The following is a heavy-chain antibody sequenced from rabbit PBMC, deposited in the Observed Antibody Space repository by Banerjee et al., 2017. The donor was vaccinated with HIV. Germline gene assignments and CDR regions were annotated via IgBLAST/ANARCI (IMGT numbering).Heavy chain of an antibody. V-gene: IGHV1S45*01. CDR1: GFSFSNGYV. J-gene: IGHJ4*01. D-gene: IGHD6-1*01. Sequence: QEQLVESGGGLVKPEGSLTLTCTASGFSFSNGYVMCWVRQAPGKGLEWIACINTISGDTVYATWAKGRFTISKASWTTVTLQMTSLTAADTASYFCAREEYVGYGYANLWGQGTLVTVS. CDR2: INTISGDT. CDR3: AREEYVGYGYANL.